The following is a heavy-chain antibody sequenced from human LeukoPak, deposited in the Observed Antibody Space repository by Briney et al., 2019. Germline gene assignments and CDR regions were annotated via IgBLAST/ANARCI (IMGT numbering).Heavy chain of an antibody. CDR3: ARHMATATSAFDY. Sequence: PSETLSLTCTVSGGSISSDFWSWVRQPPGKGLEWIGYVSYRGITNYNPSLKSRVTISVEPSKNQFSLKMNSVTTADTAVYFCARHMATATSAFDYWGRGALVTVSS. J-gene: IGHJ4*02. V-gene: IGHV4-59*01. D-gene: IGHD1-26*01. CDR1: GGSISSDF. CDR2: VSYRGIT.